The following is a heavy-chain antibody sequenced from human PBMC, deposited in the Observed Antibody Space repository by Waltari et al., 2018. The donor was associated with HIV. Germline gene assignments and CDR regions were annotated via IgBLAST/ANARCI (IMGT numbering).Heavy chain of an antibody. CDR1: NSSISAKH. Sequence: EVLLAESGGGLIQPGGSLGLSCTASNSSISAKHVTWIRQAPGGPLEWVAVIYPDDTTHYADSVSGRFTISRAKSRTKVFLLMNSLFVDDTATYFCATGVRYYGPWGQGTRVTVSS. CDR3: ATGVRYYGP. J-gene: IGHJ5*02. CDR2: IYPDDTT. V-gene: IGHV3-53*01. D-gene: IGHD3-22*01.